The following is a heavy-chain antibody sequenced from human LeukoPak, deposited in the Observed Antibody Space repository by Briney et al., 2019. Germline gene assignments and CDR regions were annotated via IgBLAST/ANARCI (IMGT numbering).Heavy chain of an antibody. Sequence: GGSLRLSCAASGFTFDDYGMNWVRQAPGKGLEWVSYISSSGDTIYDADSVKGRFTISRDNAKNSLYLQMSSLRVEDTAVYYCARGRRGYSEEYWGQGTLVTVSS. CDR2: ISSSGDTI. CDR3: ARGRRGYSEEY. J-gene: IGHJ4*02. V-gene: IGHV3-48*03. CDR1: GFTFDDYG. D-gene: IGHD5-18*01.